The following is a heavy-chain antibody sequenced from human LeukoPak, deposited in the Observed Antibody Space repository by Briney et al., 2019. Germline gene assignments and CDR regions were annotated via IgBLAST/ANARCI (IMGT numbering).Heavy chain of an antibody. D-gene: IGHD3-3*01. V-gene: IGHV1-8*01. Sequence: ASVKVSCKASEYTFTSYDINWVRQATGQGLEWMGWMNPNSGNTGYAQKFQGRVTMTRNTSISTAYMELSSLRSEDTAVYYCARGRKVPWGGNTIFGVVYYMDVWGKGTTVTVSS. CDR2: MNPNSGNT. CDR3: ARGRKVPWGGNTIFGVVYYMDV. CDR1: EYTFTSYD. J-gene: IGHJ6*03.